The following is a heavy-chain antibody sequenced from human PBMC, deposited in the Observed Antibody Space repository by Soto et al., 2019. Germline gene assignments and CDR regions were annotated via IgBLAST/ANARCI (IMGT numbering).Heavy chain of an antibody. CDR2: ISGGGDSR. Sequence: GVSLRLSCAASGFTFRNYAMNWVRQAPGKGLEWVSSISGGGDSRKYVDSVKGRFTISRDNSKNTLYLQMNSLRAEDTAVYYCAKDLFTMVRLFDSWGQGTLVTVSS. D-gene: IGHD3-10*01. CDR3: AKDLFTMVRLFDS. V-gene: IGHV3-23*01. J-gene: IGHJ4*02. CDR1: GFTFRNYA.